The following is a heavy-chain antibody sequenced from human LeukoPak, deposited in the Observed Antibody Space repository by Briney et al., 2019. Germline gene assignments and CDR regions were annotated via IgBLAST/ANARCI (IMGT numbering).Heavy chain of an antibody. V-gene: IGHV4-61*08. CDR1: GGSVNSVDNY. J-gene: IGHJ4*02. CDR2: VSYSGDT. Sequence: PSETLSLTCAVSGGSVNSVDNYWTWVRQPPGKGLECISYVSYSGDTRYCPSLNNRVTISADTSKNQVSLKLTSVTAADTAIYYCARMRYGSGSFDYWGQGTPVSVSS. D-gene: IGHD2-15*01. CDR3: ARMRYGSGSFDY.